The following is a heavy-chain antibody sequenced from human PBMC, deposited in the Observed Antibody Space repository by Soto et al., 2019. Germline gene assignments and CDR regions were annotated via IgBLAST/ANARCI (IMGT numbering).Heavy chain of an antibody. CDR2: INPNSGGT. CDR3: ARAAATGTAGLDF. Sequence: ASVQVSCKASGYTFSGFYMHWVRQAPGQGLEWMGWINPNSGGTKSAEEFQGRVTMTRDTSISTAYMELSRLTSDDTAGYYRARAAATGTAGLDFWGQGTQVTVSS. V-gene: IGHV1-2*02. CDR1: GYTFSGFY. D-gene: IGHD6-13*01. J-gene: IGHJ4*02.